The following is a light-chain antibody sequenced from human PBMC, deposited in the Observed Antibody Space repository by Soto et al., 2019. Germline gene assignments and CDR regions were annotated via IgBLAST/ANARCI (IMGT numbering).Light chain of an antibody. V-gene: IGLV2-14*01. CDR2: DVS. CDR3: SSYTSSYTSSSTLVV. CDR1: SSDVGGYNF. Sequence: QSALTQPASVSGSPGQSITISCTGTSSDVGGYNFVSWYQQHPGKAPKLMIYDVSNRPSGVSNRFSGSKSGNTASLTISGLQAEDESDYYCSSYTSSYTSSSTLVVFGGETKVTVL. J-gene: IGLJ2*01.